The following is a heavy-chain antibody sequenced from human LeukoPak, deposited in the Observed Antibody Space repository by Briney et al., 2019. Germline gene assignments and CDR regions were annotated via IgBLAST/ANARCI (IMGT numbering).Heavy chain of an antibody. CDR3: AKDQSYDSSFLDY. V-gene: IGHV3-30*02. CDR1: GLFFSDSV. D-gene: IGHD3-22*01. J-gene: IGHJ4*02. Sequence: PGGSLRLSCTASGLFFSDSVMSWVRQAPGKGLEWVAFIRYDGSNKYYADSVNGRFTISRDNSKNTLYLQMNSLRAEDTAVYYCAKDQSYDSSFLDYWGQGTLVTVSS. CDR2: IRYDGSNK.